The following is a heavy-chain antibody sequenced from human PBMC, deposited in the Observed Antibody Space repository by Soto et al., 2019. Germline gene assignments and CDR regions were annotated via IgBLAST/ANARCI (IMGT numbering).Heavy chain of an antibody. J-gene: IGHJ6*03. D-gene: IGHD3-3*01. CDR2: INHSGST. CDR1: GGSFSGYY. Sequence: PSETLSLTCAVYGGSFSGYYWSWIRQPPGKGLEWIGEINHSGSTNYNPSLKSRVTISVDTSKNQFSLKLSSVTAADTAVYYCARVRFLEWLLSPMDVWGKGTTVTVS. V-gene: IGHV4-34*01. CDR3: ARVRFLEWLLSPMDV.